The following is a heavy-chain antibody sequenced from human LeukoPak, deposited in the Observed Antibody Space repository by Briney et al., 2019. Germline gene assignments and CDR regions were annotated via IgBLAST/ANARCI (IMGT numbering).Heavy chain of an antibody. CDR3: ARGYRGSYWYFDY. J-gene: IGHJ4*02. D-gene: IGHD1-26*01. CDR1: GDSISSSSNY. Sequence: SETLSLTCTVSGDSISSSSNYWGWIRQPPGKGLEWIGSMYYSGGTYYNPSLKSRVTISVDTSKNQFSLKLSSVTAADTAVYYCARGYRGSYWYFDYWGQGTLVTVPS. V-gene: IGHV4-39*01. CDR2: MYYSGGT.